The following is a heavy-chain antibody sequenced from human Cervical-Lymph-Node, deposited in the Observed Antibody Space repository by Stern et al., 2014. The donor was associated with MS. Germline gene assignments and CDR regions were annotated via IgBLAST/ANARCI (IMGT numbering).Heavy chain of an antibody. Sequence: QVHLAQSGRRLAHPASPLRLSCAASGFTFSRHAMHWVRQAPGKGLERAALIWYDGSNPYYADSVTGRFTISRDNFKNTLYLQMNSLRAEDTAVYYCASAYSSSHYYFDYWGQGTLVTVSS. CDR3: ASAYSSSHYYFDY. J-gene: IGHJ4*02. V-gene: IGHV3-33*01. CDR1: GFTFSRHA. CDR2: IWYDGSNP. D-gene: IGHD6-13*01.